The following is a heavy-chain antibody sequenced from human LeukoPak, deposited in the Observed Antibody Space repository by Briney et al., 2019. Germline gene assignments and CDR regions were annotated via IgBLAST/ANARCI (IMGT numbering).Heavy chain of an antibody. CDR2: INHSGST. D-gene: IGHD6-13*01. V-gene: IGHV4-34*01. Sequence: PSETLSLTCAVYGGSFSGYYWSWIRQPPGKGLEWIGEINHSGSTNYNPSLKSRVTISVDTSKNQFSLKLSSVTAADTAVYYCARGSGIAAVNDYWGQGTLVTVSP. CDR3: ARGSGIAAVNDY. CDR1: GGSFSGYY. J-gene: IGHJ4*02.